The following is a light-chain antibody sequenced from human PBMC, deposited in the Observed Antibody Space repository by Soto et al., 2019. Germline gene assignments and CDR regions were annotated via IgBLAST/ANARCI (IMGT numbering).Light chain of an antibody. J-gene: IGLJ1*01. Sequence: QSVLTQPASVSGSPGQSITISCTGTINDVGTYSVVSWYQQHPGKAPKLVFYEGNNRPSGISTRFTGSRSGNTASLTISGLQPEDEADYYCCSNAGSGTLYVFGTGTKLTVL. CDR1: INDVGTYSV. CDR3: CSNAGSGTLYV. V-gene: IGLV2-23*01. CDR2: EGN.